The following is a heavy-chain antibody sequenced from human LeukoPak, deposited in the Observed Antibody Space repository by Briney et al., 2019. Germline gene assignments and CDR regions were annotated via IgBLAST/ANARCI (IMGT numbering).Heavy chain of an antibody. D-gene: IGHD1-26*01. Sequence: PGGSLRLSCAASGFTFSSYEMNWVRQAPGKGLEWVSYISSGGSTIYYADSVKGRFTISRDNSKNSLYLQMNSLRAEDTAVYYCARDKVGATYYFDYWGQGTLVTASS. CDR2: ISSGGSTI. CDR3: ARDKVGATYYFDY. J-gene: IGHJ4*02. CDR1: GFTFSSYE. V-gene: IGHV3-48*03.